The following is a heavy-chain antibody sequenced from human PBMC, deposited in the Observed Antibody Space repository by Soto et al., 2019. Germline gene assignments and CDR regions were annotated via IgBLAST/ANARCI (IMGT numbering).Heavy chain of an antibody. CDR2: IYSLGNT. V-gene: IGHV4-39*01. CDR1: GGSISSSSYY. Sequence: QMQLQESGPGLVKPSETLSLTCTVSGGSISSSSYYWGWIRQPPGQGLEWLGTIYSLGNTYYNPSLKSRVTISVDKSKSQLFLMLSSVTAPDTAVYYCARQIYYSSGYYYAYWGQGTLVTVSS. J-gene: IGHJ4*02. CDR3: ARQIYYSSGYYYAY. D-gene: IGHD3-22*01.